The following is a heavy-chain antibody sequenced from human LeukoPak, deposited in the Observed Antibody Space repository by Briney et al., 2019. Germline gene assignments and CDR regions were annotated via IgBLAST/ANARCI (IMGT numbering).Heavy chain of an antibody. J-gene: IGHJ4*02. CDR2: ISGYNGKT. V-gene: IGHV1-18*01. D-gene: IGHD3-10*01. CDR3: AREENTMVRGVTSFDY. CDR1: GYTFTSYG. Sequence: ASVTVSCKASGYTFTSYGISWVRQAPGQGLEWMGWISGYNGKTNYAQKLQGRVTMTTDTSTSTVYMELSSLRSEDTAVYYCAREENTMVRGVTSFDYWGQGTLVTVSS.